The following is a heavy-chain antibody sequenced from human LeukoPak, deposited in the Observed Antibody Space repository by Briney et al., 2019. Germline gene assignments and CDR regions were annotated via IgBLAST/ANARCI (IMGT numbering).Heavy chain of an antibody. Sequence: SETLSLTCTVSGGSISSSSYYWGWIRQPPGKGLEWIGSIYYSGSTYYNPSLKSRVTISVDTSKSQFSLELSSMTAADTAVYYCARHDGYSNYYWFDPWGQGTLVTVSS. J-gene: IGHJ5*02. D-gene: IGHD4-11*01. CDR3: ARHDGYSNYYWFDP. V-gene: IGHV4-39*01. CDR1: GGSISSSSYY. CDR2: IYYSGST.